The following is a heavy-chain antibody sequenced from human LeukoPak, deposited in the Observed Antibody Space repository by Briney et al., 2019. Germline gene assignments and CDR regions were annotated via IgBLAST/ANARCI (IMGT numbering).Heavy chain of an antibody. Sequence: PSETLSLNCTVSGGSISSGDYYWSWIRQPPGKGLEWIGYIYYSGSTYYNPSLKSRVTISVDTSKNQFSLKLSSVTAADTAVYYCARGRVVPAARWGHDAFDIWGQGTMVTVSS. CDR3: ARGRVVPAARWGHDAFDI. CDR2: IYYSGST. J-gene: IGHJ3*02. CDR1: GGSISSGDYY. V-gene: IGHV4-30-4*08. D-gene: IGHD2-2*01.